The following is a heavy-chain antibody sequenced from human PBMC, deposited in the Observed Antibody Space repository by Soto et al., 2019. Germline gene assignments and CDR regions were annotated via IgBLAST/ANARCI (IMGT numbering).Heavy chain of an antibody. V-gene: IGHV3-23*01. CDR1: GLTVSRYA. CDR3: AKDRAGWVVATTHDAFDI. J-gene: IGHJ3*02. CDR2: ISGSGGST. Sequence: HPXGSLRLSFAASGLTVSRYARSWVRPAPGKGLEWVSAISGSGGSTYYADSVKGRFTISRDNSKNTLYLQMNSLRAEDTAVYYCAKDRAGWVVATTHDAFDIWGQGTMVTVSS. D-gene: IGHD5-12*01.